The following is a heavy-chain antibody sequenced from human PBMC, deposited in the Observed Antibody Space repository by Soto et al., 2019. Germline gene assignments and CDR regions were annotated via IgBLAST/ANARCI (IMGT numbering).Heavy chain of an antibody. D-gene: IGHD2-15*01. J-gene: IGHJ6*02. V-gene: IGHV1-18*01. CDR1: GYTFRTAG. CDR2: ISTYNGDT. Sequence: QVQLVQSGAEVRKPGASVKVSCKASGYTFRTAGMSWLRQAPGQGLEWMGWISTYNGDTNDAPKFQDRVTMTSDTSTSTVYMALRSLRSDDTAVYYCARAGAAPYYYYGMDVWGQGTRVTVSS. CDR3: ARAGAAPYYYYGMDV.